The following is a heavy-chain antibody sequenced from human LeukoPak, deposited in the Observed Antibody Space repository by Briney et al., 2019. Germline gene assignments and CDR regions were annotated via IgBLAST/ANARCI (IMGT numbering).Heavy chain of an antibody. J-gene: IGHJ4*02. CDR1: GASISSSSYY. V-gene: IGHV4-39*01. Sequence: RTSETLSLTCTVSGASISSSSYYWGWLRQPPGKGLEWIVSIYYSGSTYYHPSLKSRVTISVDTSKYQFSLKLSSVTAADTAVYFCARVSVEESSTLVRGVITRTAHFDYWGQGTLVTVSS. CDR3: ARVSVEESSTLVRGVITRTAHFDY. CDR2: IYYSGST. D-gene: IGHD3-10*01.